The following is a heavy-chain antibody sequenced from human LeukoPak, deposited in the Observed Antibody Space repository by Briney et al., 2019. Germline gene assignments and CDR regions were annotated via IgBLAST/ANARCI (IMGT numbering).Heavy chain of an antibody. Sequence: ASVKVSCKASGYTFTGYYMHWVRQAPGQGLEWMGRINPNSGGTNHAQKFQGRVTMTRDTSISTAYMELSRLRSDDTAVYYCARIKGELRDYYTDYWGQGTLVTVSS. CDR1: GYTFTGYY. J-gene: IGHJ4*02. CDR2: INPNSGGT. CDR3: ARIKGELRDYYTDY. V-gene: IGHV1-2*06. D-gene: IGHD2-21*02.